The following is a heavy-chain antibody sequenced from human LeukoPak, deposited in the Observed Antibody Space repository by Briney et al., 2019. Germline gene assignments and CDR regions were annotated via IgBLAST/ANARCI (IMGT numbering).Heavy chain of an antibody. V-gene: IGHV3-48*04. CDR2: ISSSGSTI. CDR1: GFTFSSYS. J-gene: IGHJ4*02. D-gene: IGHD3-10*01. Sequence: GGSLRLSCAASGFTFSSYSMNWVRQAPGKGLEWVSYISSSGSTIYYADSVKGRFTISRDSAKNSLYLQMNSLRAEDTAVYYCRFGELYGGYFDYWGQGTLVTVSS. CDR3: RFGELYGGYFDY.